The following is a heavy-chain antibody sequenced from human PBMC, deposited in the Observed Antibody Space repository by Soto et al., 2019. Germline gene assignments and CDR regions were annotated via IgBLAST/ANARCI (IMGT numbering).Heavy chain of an antibody. V-gene: IGHV3-30-3*01. CDR1: GFTFSSYA. J-gene: IGHJ6*02. Sequence: GGSLRLSCAASGFTFSSYAMHWVRQAPGKELEWVAVISYDGSNKYYADSVKGRFTISRDNSKNTLYLQMNSLRAEDTAVYYCAGLLVITNYYFYGMDFWGQGTTVTVSS. D-gene: IGHD3-22*01. CDR2: ISYDGSNK. CDR3: AGLLVITNYYFYGMDF.